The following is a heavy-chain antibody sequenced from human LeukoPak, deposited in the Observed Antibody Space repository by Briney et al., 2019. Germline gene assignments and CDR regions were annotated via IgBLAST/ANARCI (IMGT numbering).Heavy chain of an antibody. CDR3: AKGWDFWSGKYYFDY. D-gene: IGHD3-3*01. CDR2: IPYDGSNK. CDR1: GFTFSSYG. J-gene: IGHJ4*02. Sequence: PGRSLRLSCAASGFTFSSYGMHWVRQAPGKGLEWVAVIPYDGSNKYYADSVEGRFTISRDNSKNTLYLQMNSLRAEDTAVYYCAKGWDFWSGKYYFDYWGQGTLVTVSS. V-gene: IGHV3-30*18.